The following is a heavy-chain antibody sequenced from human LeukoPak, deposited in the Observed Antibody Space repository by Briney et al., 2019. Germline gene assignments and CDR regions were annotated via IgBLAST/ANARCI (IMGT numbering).Heavy chain of an antibody. CDR2: ISSSSSYI. CDR3: ARDRDIMPPVVPAATNWYFDL. D-gene: IGHD2-2*01. Sequence: PGGSLRLSCAASGFTFSSYSMNWVRQAPGEGLEWVSSISSSSSYIYYADSVKGRFTISRDNAKNSLYLQMNSLRAEDTAVYYCARDRDIMPPVVPAATNWYFDLWGRGTLVTVSS. CDR1: GFTFSSYS. V-gene: IGHV3-21*01. J-gene: IGHJ2*01.